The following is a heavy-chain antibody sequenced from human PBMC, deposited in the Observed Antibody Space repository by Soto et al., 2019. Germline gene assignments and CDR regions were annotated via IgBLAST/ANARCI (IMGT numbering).Heavy chain of an antibody. J-gene: IGHJ6*02. V-gene: IGHV3-30*18. CDR3: AKAHNVLLWFYGMDV. Sequence: PGGSLRLSCAASGFTFSSYGMHWVRQAPGKGLEWVAVISFHGSNKYYADSVKGRFTISRDNSKNTLYLQMNSLRAEDTAVYYCAKAHNVLLWFYGMDVWGQGTTVTVSS. D-gene: IGHD3-10*01. CDR1: GFTFSSYG. CDR2: ISFHGSNK.